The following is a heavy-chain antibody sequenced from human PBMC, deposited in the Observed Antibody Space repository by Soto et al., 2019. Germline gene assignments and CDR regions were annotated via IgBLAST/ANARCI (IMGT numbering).Heavy chain of an antibody. Sequence: PSESRSLTCAVCSFSISSGYYWGWVRQPPGKGLDCLGPFYPPWPPTYSPSPKSRPTLSIHTSKTPFSLTLRSVTAAYAAVYYCPSCVSTACYPPWGLQFFDLWGQGSLVTVSS. V-gene: IGHV4-38-2*01. CDR3: PSCVSTACYPPWGLQFFDL. CDR2: FYPPWPP. J-gene: IGHJ4*02. CDR1: SFSISSGYY. D-gene: IGHD2-2*01.